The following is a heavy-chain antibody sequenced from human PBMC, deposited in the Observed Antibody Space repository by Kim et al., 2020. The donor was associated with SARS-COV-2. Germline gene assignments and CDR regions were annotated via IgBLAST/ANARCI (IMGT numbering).Heavy chain of an antibody. CDR1: GFTFSSYA. D-gene: IGHD3-10*01. J-gene: IGHJ3*02. CDR2: ISGSGGST. Sequence: GGSLRLSCAASGFTFSSYAMSWVRQAPGKGLEWVSAISGSGGSTYYADSVKGRFTISRDNSKNTLYLQMNSLRAEDTAVYYCAKGVYYYGSGSYYTSAFDIWGQGTMVTVSS. V-gene: IGHV3-23*01. CDR3: AKGVYYYGSGSYYTSAFDI.